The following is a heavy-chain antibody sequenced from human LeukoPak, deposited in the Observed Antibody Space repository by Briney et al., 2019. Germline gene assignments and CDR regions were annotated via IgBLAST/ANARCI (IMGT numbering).Heavy chain of an antibody. J-gene: IGHJ4*02. V-gene: IGHV4-39*01. Sequence: PSETLSLTCSVSGGSISSSSYYWGGFRQSPGKGLGWIGSIYYSGNTYNNASLRSRLTISVDTSKNQFSLKLSSVTAADTAVYYCARYSGSYSGFDYWGQGTLVTVPS. CDR1: GGSISSSSYY. D-gene: IGHD1-26*01. CDR2: IYYSGNT. CDR3: ARYSGSYSGFDY.